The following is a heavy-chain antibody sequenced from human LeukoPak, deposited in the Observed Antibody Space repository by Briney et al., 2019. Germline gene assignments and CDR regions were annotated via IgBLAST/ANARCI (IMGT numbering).Heavy chain of an antibody. CDR1: AGSTTSSGSD. CDR2: IYYSGTT. J-gene: IGHJ5*02. V-gene: IGHV4-39*01. Sequence: SETLSLTCTLSAGSTTSSGSDWGWIRHPPGKGLEWFARIYYSGTTYNNPSPKSRVTMSIDTSKNQLCLTASSLTAPATAVYYCARHEYSGSYYGLSWFDPWGQGTLVTVSS. D-gene: IGHD1-26*01. CDR3: ARHEYSGSYYGLSWFDP.